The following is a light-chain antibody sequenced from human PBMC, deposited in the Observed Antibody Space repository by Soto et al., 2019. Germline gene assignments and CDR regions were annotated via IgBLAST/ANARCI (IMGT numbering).Light chain of an antibody. CDR3: QQSYSAPT. CDR2: AAS. J-gene: IGKJ4*01. Sequence: DIPMTQSPSSLSASVGDRVTITCRTSQPINIYLNWYQHKPGKAPKLLIYAASCLQSGVPSRFSGSGSGADFTLTISSLQHEDFATYYCQQSYSAPTFGGGTKVEIK. V-gene: IGKV1-39*01. CDR1: QPINIY.